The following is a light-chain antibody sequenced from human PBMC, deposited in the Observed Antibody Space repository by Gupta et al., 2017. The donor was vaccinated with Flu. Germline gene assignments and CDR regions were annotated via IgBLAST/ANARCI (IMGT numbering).Light chain of an antibody. V-gene: IGKV3-15*01. CDR2: GAS. CDR3: QHYNNWPLT. J-gene: IGKJ4*01. CDR1: QRVGSM. Sequence: EIVVTQSPATLSVSPGERATLSCRASQRVGSMLAWYQQKPGQAPRLLIYGASTRATGIPARISGSGSGTEFTLTISSLQSEDFGVYYCQHYNNWPLTFGGGTKVEIK.